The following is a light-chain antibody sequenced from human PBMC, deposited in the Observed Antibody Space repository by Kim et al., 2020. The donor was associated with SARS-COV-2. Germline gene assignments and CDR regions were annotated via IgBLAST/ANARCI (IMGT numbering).Light chain of an antibody. V-gene: IGKV3-20*01. CDR3: EQSGISPWT. CDR2: GAS. J-gene: IGKJ1*01. CDR1: QSVCGDY. Sequence: SPGHSAPLSRTASQSVCGDYLAWYQRKPVHAPRLLIYGASSRATGIPDRFTVSGSVRDFTLTISRVEPENFAVCFSEQSGISPWTLGEGTQV.